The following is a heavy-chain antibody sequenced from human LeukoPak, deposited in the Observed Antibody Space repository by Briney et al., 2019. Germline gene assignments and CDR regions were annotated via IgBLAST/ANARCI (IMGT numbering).Heavy chain of an antibody. V-gene: IGHV3-30*18. CDR1: GFTFSSYG. J-gene: IGHJ4*02. D-gene: IGHD3-3*01. CDR2: ILYDGSNK. CDR3: AKGTGDFWSGPGDY. Sequence: GGSLRLSCAASGFTFSSYGMHWARQAPGKGLEWVAVILYDGSNKYYADSVKGRFTISRDNSKNTLYLQMNSLRAEDTAVYYCAKGTGDFWSGPGDYWGQGTLVTVSS.